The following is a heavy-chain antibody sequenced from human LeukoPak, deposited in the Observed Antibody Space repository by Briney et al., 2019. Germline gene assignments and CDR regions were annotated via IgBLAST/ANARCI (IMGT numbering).Heavy chain of an antibody. V-gene: IGHV1-18*01. Sequence: ASVKVSCKASGYTFTSYGISWVLQAPGKGLEWMEWISAYNGNTNYAQKLQGRVTMTTDTSTSTAYMELRSLRSDDTAVYYCARDESIAVAGTSDYWGQGTLVTVSS. CDR2: ISAYNGNT. D-gene: IGHD6-19*01. CDR1: GYTFTSYG. CDR3: ARDESIAVAGTSDY. J-gene: IGHJ4*02.